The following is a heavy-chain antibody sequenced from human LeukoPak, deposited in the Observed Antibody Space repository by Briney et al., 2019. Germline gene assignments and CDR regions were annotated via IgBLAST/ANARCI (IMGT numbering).Heavy chain of an antibody. V-gene: IGHV1-8*01. D-gene: IGHD3-10*01. CDR2: INPTGGNT. J-gene: IGHJ4*02. CDR1: GYTFTSYY. CDR3: ARTHYGSGSLDFDY. Sequence: ASVKVSCKASGYTFTSYYMHWVRQAPGQGLEWMGLINPTGGNTGYAQKFQGRVTMTRNTSISTAYMELSSLRSEDTAVYYCARTHYGSGSLDFDYWGQGTLVTVSS.